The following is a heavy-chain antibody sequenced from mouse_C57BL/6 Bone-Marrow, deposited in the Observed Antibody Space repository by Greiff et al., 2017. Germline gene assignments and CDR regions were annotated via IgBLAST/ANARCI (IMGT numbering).Heavy chain of an antibody. CDR1: GFSLTSYG. J-gene: IGHJ4*01. CDR3: AKKIYYGKGDYAMDY. V-gene: IGHV2-5*01. D-gene: IGHD2-1*01. CDR2: IWRGGST. Sequence: VKLVESGPGLVQPSQSLSITCTVSGFSLTSYGVHWVRQSPGKGLEWLGVIWRGGSTDYNAAFMSRLSITKDNSKSQVFFKMNSLQADDTAIYYGAKKIYYGKGDYAMDYWGQGTSVTVSS.